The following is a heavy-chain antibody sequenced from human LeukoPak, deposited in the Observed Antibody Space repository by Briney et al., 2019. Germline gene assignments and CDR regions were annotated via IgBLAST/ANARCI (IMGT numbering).Heavy chain of an antibody. CDR1: GGTFTSYT. CDR2: IIPILGIA. V-gene: IGHV1-69*04. D-gene: IGHD1-26*01. J-gene: IGHJ4*02. Sequence: SVKVSCKASGGTFTSYTISRVRQAPGQGLEWMGRIIPILGIANYAQKFQGRVTITADKSTSTAYMELSSLRSEDTAVYYCARDRGSYSPFDYWGQGTLVTVSS. CDR3: ARDRGSYSPFDY.